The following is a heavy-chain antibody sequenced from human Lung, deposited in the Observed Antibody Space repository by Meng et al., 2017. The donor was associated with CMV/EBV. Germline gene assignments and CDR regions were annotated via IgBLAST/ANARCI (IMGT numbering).Heavy chain of an antibody. CDR3: AKELLLFGGPHAYFDQ. CDR1: GFRFDDYG. CDR2: IRHDGTNK. D-gene: IGHD3-16*01. Sequence: GGSLRLSCAASGFRFDDYGMHWVRQTPGKGLEWVAFIRHDGTNKFYGASVKGRFTISRDNSKSTVYLQMNSLRPEETALYYCAKELLLFGGPHAYFDQWGQGTLVTVSS. J-gene: IGHJ4*02. V-gene: IGHV3-30*02.